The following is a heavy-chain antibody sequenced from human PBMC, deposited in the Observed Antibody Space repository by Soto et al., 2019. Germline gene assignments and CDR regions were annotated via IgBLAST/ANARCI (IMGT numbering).Heavy chain of an antibody. Sequence: ASVKVSCKASGGTFSSYAISWVRQAPGQGLEWMGIIHPSGGGSTYAQKFLGRVTMTRDTSTSTVFMELSSLRSADTAVYYCARGGHIAAVTASFDYWGQGTLVTVSS. V-gene: IGHV1-46*03. CDR2: IHPSGGGS. CDR1: GGTFSSYA. J-gene: IGHJ4*02. D-gene: IGHD2-21*02. CDR3: ARGGHIAAVTASFDY.